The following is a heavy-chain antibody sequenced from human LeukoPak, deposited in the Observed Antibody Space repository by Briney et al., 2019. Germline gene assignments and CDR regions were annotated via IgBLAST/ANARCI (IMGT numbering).Heavy chain of an antibody. CDR1: GFTVSSNY. J-gene: IGHJ4*02. D-gene: IGHD1-26*01. CDR3: AKSIVGATWGFDY. CDR2: ISGGGST. Sequence: GGSLRLSCAASGFTVSSNYMSWVRQAPGKGLEWVSAISGGGSTYYADSVKGRFTISRDNSKNTLYLQMNSLRAEDTAVYYCAKSIVGATWGFDYWGQGTLVTVSS. V-gene: IGHV3-53*01.